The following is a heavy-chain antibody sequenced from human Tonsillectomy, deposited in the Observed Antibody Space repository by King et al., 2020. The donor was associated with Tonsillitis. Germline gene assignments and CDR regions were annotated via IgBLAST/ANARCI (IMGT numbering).Heavy chain of an antibody. D-gene: IGHD3-10*01. J-gene: IGHJ6*03. V-gene: IGHV3-74*01. Sequence: VQLVESGGGLVQPGGSLRLSCAVSGFTFSSHWMHWVRQAPGKGLVWVSRINSDGISTSYADSVKGRFTISRDNAKNTLYLQMNSLRVEDTAVYYCARVGEHPPMFSSYYSPTYYSYMDVWGKGTTVTVSS. CDR2: INSDGIST. CDR3: ARVGEHPPMFSSYYSPTYYSYMDV. CDR1: GFTFSSHW.